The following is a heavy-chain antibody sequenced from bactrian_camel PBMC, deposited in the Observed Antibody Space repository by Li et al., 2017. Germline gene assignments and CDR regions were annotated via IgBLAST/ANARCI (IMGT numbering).Heavy chain of an antibody. CDR2: INTAGDI. CDR1: GYTYTRNC. D-gene: IGHD1*01. J-gene: IGHJ4*01. Sequence: HVQLVESGGGSVQLGGSLGLSCVSSGYTYTRNCMGWFRQAPGKEREALAAINTAGDIEYAESVKGRATLYRDNAKKTMYLQMNSLKPEDTAMYYCAANGGAYWRLSPSDWNYWGQGTQVTVS. CDR3: AANGGAYWRLSPSDWNY. V-gene: IGHV3S1*01.